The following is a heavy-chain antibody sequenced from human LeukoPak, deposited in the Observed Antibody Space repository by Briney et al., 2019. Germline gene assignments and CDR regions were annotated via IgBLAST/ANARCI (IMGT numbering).Heavy chain of an antibody. CDR3: ARGGSPFY. V-gene: IGHV3-74*01. CDR2: ISGDGSVT. J-gene: IGHJ4*02. Sequence: GSLRLSCAASGFTFSGSWMHWGRQVPGQGLLWVSRISGDGSVTTYADSVRGRFTISRDNAQNTLYLQMNSLRAEDTAVYYCARGGSPFYWGQGSLVTVSS. CDR1: GFTFSGSW. D-gene: IGHD3-10*01.